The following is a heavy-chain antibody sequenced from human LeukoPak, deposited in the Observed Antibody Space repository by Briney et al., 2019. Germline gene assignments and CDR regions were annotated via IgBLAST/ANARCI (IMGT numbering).Heavy chain of an antibody. Sequence: KSSETLSLTCTVSGDSVGSGSSYWSWIRQPPGEGLQWLGYIYHSGSTNYNPSLKSRVTISVDTSKNQFSLKLSSVTTADTAVYYCARGSAWYFVYWGRGTLVTVSS. V-gene: IGHV4-61*01. D-gene: IGHD6-19*01. CDR1: GDSVGSGSSY. CDR3: ARGSAWYFVY. CDR2: IYHSGST. J-gene: IGHJ4*02.